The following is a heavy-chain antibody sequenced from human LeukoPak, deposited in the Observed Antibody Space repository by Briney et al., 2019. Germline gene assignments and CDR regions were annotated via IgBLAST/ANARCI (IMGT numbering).Heavy chain of an antibody. D-gene: IGHD5-18*01. CDR1: GFTFSTYD. CDR3: ARFRGYSHGPIGY. Sequence: GGTLRLSCAASGFTFSTYDMSWVRQAPGKGLEWVSAISGSGGSTFYADSVKGRFTISRDNSKNTLYLQMNSLRAEDTAVYYCARFRGYSHGPIGYWGQGTLVTVSS. V-gene: IGHV3-23*01. CDR2: ISGSGGST. J-gene: IGHJ4*02.